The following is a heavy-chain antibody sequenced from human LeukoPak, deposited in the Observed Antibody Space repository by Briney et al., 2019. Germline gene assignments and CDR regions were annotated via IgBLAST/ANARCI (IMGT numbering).Heavy chain of an antibody. V-gene: IGHV3-7*01. J-gene: IGHJ4*02. CDR3: TRDTGCPGGTCYSFYDY. D-gene: IGHD2-15*01. CDR1: GFTFSNYW. CDR2: IKQDGTEK. Sequence: GGSLRLSCAASGFTFSNYWMTWVRQAPGKGLEWVANIKQDGTEKYYVDSVKGRFTISRDDAENSLYLQMNSLRAEDTAVYYCTRDTGCPGGTCYSFYDYWGQGTLVTVSS.